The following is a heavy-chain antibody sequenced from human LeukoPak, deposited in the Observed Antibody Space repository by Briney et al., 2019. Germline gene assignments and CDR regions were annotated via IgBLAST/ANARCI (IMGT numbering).Heavy chain of an antibody. V-gene: IGHV4-34*01. D-gene: IGHD4-17*01. Sequence: SSETLSLTCAVYGGSFSDYYWSWLRQPPGKGLEWIGEINHSGSTNYNPSLKSRVTISVDTSKNQFSLKLSSVTAADTAVYYCAQGHDYGDYLNWFDPWGEGTLVTVSS. CDR3: AQGHDYGDYLNWFDP. CDR2: INHSGST. CDR1: GGSFSDYY. J-gene: IGHJ5*02.